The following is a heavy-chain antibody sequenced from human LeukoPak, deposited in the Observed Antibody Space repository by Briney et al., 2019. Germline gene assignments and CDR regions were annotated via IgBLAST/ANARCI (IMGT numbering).Heavy chain of an antibody. CDR1: GFTFSSYW. D-gene: IGHD6-13*01. CDR3: ARARDSSWDY. J-gene: IGHJ4*02. CDR2: IKDDGSEK. V-gene: IGHV3-7*03. Sequence: GGSLRLSCAASGFTFSSYWMSWVRQAPGKGLEWVANIKDDGSEKYYVDSVKGQFTISRDDAKNSLYLQMNSLRAEDTAVYYCARARDSSWDYWGQGTPVTASS.